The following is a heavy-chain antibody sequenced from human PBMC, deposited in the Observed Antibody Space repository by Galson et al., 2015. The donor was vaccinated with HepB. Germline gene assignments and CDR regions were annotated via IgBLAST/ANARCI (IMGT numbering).Heavy chain of an antibody. CDR1: GFTFSSYR. Sequence: SLRLSCAASGFTFSSYRMSWVRQAPGKGLVWVANIKQDGSEKYYVDSVKGRFTISRDNAKNSLYLEMNSLRAEDTAVYYCARESWSSTSCDEGYIDYWGQGTLVTVSS. V-gene: IGHV3-7*01. J-gene: IGHJ4*02. CDR2: IKQDGSEK. D-gene: IGHD2-2*01. CDR3: ARESWSSTSCDEGYIDY.